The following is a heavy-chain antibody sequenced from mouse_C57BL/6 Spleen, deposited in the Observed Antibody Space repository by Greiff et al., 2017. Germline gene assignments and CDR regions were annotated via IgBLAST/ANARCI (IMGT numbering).Heavy chain of an antibody. V-gene: IGHV14-1*01. J-gene: IGHJ2*01. D-gene: IGHD1-1*01. CDR1: GFNIKDYY. CDR3: TTYLLLRNYFDY. Sequence: DVKLQESGAELVRPGASVKLSCTASGFNIKDYYMHWVKQRPEQGLEWIGRIDPEDGDTEYAPKFQGKATMTADTSSDTAYLQLSSLTSEDTAVYYCTTYLLLRNYFDYWGQGTTLTVSS. CDR2: IDPEDGDT.